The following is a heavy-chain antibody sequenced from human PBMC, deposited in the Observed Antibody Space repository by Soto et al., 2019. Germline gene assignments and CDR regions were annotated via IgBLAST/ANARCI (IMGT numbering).Heavy chain of an antibody. V-gene: IGHV1-69*13. J-gene: IGHJ4*02. CDR1: GGTFSSYA. CDR2: IIPIFGTA. CDR3: ARRNEYSSSSAFDY. Sequence: WASVKVSCKASGGTFSSYAISWVRQAPGQGLEWMGGIIPIFGTANYAQKFQGRVTITADESTSTAYMELSSLRSEDTAVYYCARRNEYSSSSAFDYWGQGTLVTAPQ. D-gene: IGHD6-6*01.